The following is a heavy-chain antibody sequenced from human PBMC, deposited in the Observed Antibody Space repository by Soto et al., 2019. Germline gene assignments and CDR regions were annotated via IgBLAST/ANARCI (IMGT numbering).Heavy chain of an antibody. J-gene: IGHJ6*03. CDR1: GFTFGSYA. CDR2: LGGNGFTT. Sequence: EVQLLESGGGLVQPGGSLRLSCVVSGFTFGSYAMSWVRQAPEKGPEWVAILGGNGFTTYYADSVKGRFTISGDKSKSTLFLQMNSLRADDTGVYYCEKSLRPSLNFFYYMDVWGRWTSVTVSS. V-gene: IGHV3-23*01. CDR3: EKSLRPSLNFFYYMDV. D-gene: IGHD2-2*01.